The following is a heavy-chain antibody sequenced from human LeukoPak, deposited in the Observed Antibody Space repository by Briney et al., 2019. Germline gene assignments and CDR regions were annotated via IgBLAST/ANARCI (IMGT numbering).Heavy chain of an antibody. V-gene: IGHV3-7*03. Sequence: PGGSLRLSCAASGFSFSSYWMTWVRQAPGRGLEFVANIRGDGNEKYYMDSMKSRLTISRDNAKNSLFLQMSGLRAEDTAVYYCMTELLGYRGQGTLVTVSS. CDR3: MTELLGY. D-gene: IGHD1-14*01. J-gene: IGHJ4*02. CDR2: IRGDGNEK. CDR1: GFSFSSYW.